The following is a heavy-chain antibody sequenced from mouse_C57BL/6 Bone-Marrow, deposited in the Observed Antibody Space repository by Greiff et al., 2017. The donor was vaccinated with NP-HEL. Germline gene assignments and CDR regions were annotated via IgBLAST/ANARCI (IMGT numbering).Heavy chain of an antibody. D-gene: IGHD1-1*01. CDR1: GYTFTDYY. CDR2: IYPGSGNT. Sequence: VQLQQSGAELVRPGASVKLSCKASGYTFTDYYINWVKQRPGQGLEWIARIYPGSGNTYYNEKFKGKATLTAEKSSSTAYMQLSSLTSEDSAVYFCARSTVVAPHFAYWGHGTPLTVSS. J-gene: IGHJ2*01. CDR3: ARSTVVAPHFAY. V-gene: IGHV1-76*01.